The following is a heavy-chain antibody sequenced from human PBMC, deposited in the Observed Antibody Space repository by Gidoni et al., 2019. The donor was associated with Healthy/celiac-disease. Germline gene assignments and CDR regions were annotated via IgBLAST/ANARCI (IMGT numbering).Heavy chain of an antibody. CDR3: ARVNPFDFWSGYYFDY. D-gene: IGHD3-3*01. J-gene: IGHJ4*02. Sequence: QVQLVQSGAEVKKPGASVKVSCKASGYTFTSYDINWVRQATGQGLEWMGWMNPNSGNTGYAQKFQGRVTMTRNTSISTAYMELSSLRSEDTAVYYCARVNPFDFWSGYYFDYWGQGTLVTVSS. V-gene: IGHV1-8*01. CDR1: GYTFTSYD. CDR2: MNPNSGNT.